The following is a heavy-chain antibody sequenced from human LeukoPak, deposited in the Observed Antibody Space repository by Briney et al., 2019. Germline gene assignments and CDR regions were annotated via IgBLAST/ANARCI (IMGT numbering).Heavy chain of an antibody. Sequence: ASETLSLTCAVSGGSISSSNWWSWVRQPPGKGLEWIGEIYHSGSTNYNPSLKSRVTISVDKSKNQFSLKLSSVTAADTAVYYCARDGGQLLPKNYFDYWGQGTLVTVSS. V-gene: IGHV4-4*02. J-gene: IGHJ4*02. D-gene: IGHD2-2*01. CDR2: IYHSGST. CDR1: GGSISSSNW. CDR3: ARDGGQLLPKNYFDY.